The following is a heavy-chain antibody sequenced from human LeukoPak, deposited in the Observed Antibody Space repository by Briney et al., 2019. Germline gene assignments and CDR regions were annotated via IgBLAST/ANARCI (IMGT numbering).Heavy chain of an antibody. V-gene: IGHV3-11*04. J-gene: IGHJ4*02. D-gene: IGHD2-8*01. CDR3: ARDDCTNGVCWNY. Sequence: GGSLRLSCAASGFTSSDYYMFWIRQAPGKGLEWVSFISSGGSTKYYADSVKGRFTISRDNAKNSLYLQMNSLRAEDTAVYYCARDDCTNGVCWNYWGQGTLVTVSS. CDR2: ISSGGSTK. CDR1: GFTSSDYY.